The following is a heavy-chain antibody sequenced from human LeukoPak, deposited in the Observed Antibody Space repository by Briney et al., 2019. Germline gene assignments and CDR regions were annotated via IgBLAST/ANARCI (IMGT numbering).Heavy chain of an antibody. D-gene: IGHD5/OR15-5a*01. CDR2: IYHSGIT. V-gene: IGHV4-38-2*02. J-gene: IGHJ4*02. CDR3: ATLVSTRYYFDY. CDR1: DYSISSGYGYY. Sequence: ASETLSLTCTVSDYSISSGYGYYWGWIRQPPGKGLEWIGNIYHSGITYYNHFNSSLKSRVTISIDTSKNQFSLRLTSVTAADTAVYFCATLVSTRYYFDYWGQGTLVTVSS.